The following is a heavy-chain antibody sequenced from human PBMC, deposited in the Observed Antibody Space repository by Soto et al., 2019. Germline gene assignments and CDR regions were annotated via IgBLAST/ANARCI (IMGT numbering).Heavy chain of an antibody. CDR1: GGSFSGYY. J-gene: IGHJ6*02. CDR3: ARVRGGYCSSTSCYTSSYYYYGMDV. Sequence: SETLSLTCAVYGGSFSGYYWSWTRQPPGKGLEWIGEINHSGSTNYNPSLKSRVTISVDTSKNQFSLKLSSVTAADTAVYYCARVRGGYCSSTSCYTSSYYYYGMDVWGQGTTVTVSS. D-gene: IGHD2-2*02. V-gene: IGHV4-34*01. CDR2: INHSGST.